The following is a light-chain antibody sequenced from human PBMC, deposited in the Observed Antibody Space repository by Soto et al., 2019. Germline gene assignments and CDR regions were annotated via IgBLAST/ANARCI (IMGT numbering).Light chain of an antibody. CDR2: GAS. J-gene: IGKJ2*01. CDR3: QHYGGSASYT. CDR1: HSVSNSH. Sequence: IVLTQSPGTLSLSPGEGATLSCRASHSVSNSHVARHQQKPGQAPRLLIYGASNRATGIPDRCSGSGSGTDFSVTISRLEPADFAVDFCQHYGGSASYTFGQGTKLEIK. V-gene: IGKV3-20*01.